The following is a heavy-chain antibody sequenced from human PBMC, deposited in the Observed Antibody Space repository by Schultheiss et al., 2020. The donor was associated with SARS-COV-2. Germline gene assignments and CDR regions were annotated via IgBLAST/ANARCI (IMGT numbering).Heavy chain of an antibody. J-gene: IGHJ6*02. CDR1: GFTFSSYA. V-gene: IGHV3-23*01. CDR2: ISGSGGST. CDR3: AKGRYYYGSGSYQETYYYYGMDV. D-gene: IGHD3-10*01. Sequence: GGSLRLSCAASGFTFSSYAMSWVRQAPGKGLEWVSAISGSGGSTYYADSVKGRFTISRDNSKNTLYLQMNSLRAEDTAVYYCAKGRYYYGSGSYQETYYYYGMDVWGQGTTVTVSS.